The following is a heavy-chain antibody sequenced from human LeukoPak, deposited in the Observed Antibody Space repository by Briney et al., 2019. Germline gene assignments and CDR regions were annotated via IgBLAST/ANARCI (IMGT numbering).Heavy chain of an antibody. Sequence: SETLSLTCAVSGGSISSGGYYWSWIRQHPGKGLEWIGYIYYSGSTYYNPSLKSRVTISVDTSKNQFSLKLSSVTAADTAVYYCARDSTYAMGYYYYMDVWGKGTTVTVSS. CDR2: IYYSGST. J-gene: IGHJ6*03. CDR3: ARDSTYAMGYYYYMDV. V-gene: IGHV4-31*11. D-gene: IGHD2-8*01. CDR1: GGSISSGGYY.